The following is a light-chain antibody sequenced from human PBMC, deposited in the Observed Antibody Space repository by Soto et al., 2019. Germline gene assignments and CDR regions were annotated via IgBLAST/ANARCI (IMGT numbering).Light chain of an antibody. CDR1: QTVSNY. V-gene: IGKV3-11*01. CDR2: DAS. CDR3: QQRMNWPLT. Sequence: EIVMAQAPAPLSVSPGERATLSCRASQTVSNYLLWYQQKPGQAPRLLIYDASNRATGIPARFSGSGSETDFTLTISSLEPEDVAVYYCQQRMNWPLTFGQGTRLEIK. J-gene: IGKJ5*01.